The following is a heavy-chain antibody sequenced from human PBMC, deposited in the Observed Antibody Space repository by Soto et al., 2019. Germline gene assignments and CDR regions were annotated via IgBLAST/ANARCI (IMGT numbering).Heavy chain of an antibody. CDR1: GFTFSSYG. CDR2: ISYDGSNK. Sequence: QVQLVESGGGVVQPGRSLRLSCAASGFTFSSYGMHWVRQAPGKGLEWVAVISYDGSNKYYADSVKGRFTISRDNSKNTLYLQMNSLRAEATAVYYCAKGDSSGYYDAFDIWGQGTMVTVSS. CDR3: AKGDSSGYYDAFDI. J-gene: IGHJ3*02. D-gene: IGHD3-22*01. V-gene: IGHV3-30*18.